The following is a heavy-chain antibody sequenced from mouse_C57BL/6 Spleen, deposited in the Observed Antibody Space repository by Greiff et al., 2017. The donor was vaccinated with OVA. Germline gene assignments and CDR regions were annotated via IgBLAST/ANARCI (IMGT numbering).Heavy chain of an antibody. CDR2: INPSSGYT. Sequence: QVQLQQSGAELAKPGASVKLSCKASGYTFTSYWMHWVKQRPGQGLEWIGYINPSSGYTKYNQKFKDKATLTADNSSSTAYMQLCSLTYVHSSVYYCSRPYYYASSPSYSAMDYWGQGTSVPVSS. V-gene: IGHV1-7*01. J-gene: IGHJ4*01. CDR1: GYTFTSYW. CDR3: SRPYYYASSPSYSAMDY. D-gene: IGHD1-1*01.